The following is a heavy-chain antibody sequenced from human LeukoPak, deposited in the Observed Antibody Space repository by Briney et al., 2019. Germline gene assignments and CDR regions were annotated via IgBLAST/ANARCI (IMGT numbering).Heavy chain of an antibody. D-gene: IGHD2-2*01. J-gene: IGHJ6*02. CDR1: GGSFSGYY. Sequence: SETLSLTCAVYGGSFSGYYWSWIRQPPGKGLEWIGEINHSGSTNYNPSLKSRVTISVDTSKNQFSLKLSSVTAADTAAYYCARESSTNYYYYYGMDVWGQGTTVTVSS. CDR3: ARESSTNYYYYYGMDV. CDR2: INHSGST. V-gene: IGHV4-34*01.